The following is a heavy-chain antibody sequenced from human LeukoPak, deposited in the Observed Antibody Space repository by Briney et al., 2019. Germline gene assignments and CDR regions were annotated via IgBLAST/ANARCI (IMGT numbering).Heavy chain of an antibody. D-gene: IGHD1-26*01. CDR2: IYYSGST. CDR3: ARGGASPWANSWFDP. CDR1: GGSISSSSYY. V-gene: IGHV4-39*01. J-gene: IGHJ5*02. Sequence: SETLSLTCTVSGGSISSSSYYWGWIRQPPGKGLEWIGSIYYSGSTYYNPSLKSRVTISVDTSKNQFSLKRSSVTAADTAVYYCARGGASPWANSWFDPGGQGTLVTVSS.